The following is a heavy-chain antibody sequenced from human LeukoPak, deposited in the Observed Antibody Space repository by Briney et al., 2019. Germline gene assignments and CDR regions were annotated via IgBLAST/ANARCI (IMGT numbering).Heavy chain of an antibody. D-gene: IGHD4-17*01. CDR1: GFTFSGYG. J-gene: IGHJ4*02. V-gene: IGHV3-30*18. CDR2: ISYDGSNK. CDR3: AKAYGDLTAGFDY. Sequence: GGSLRLSCAASGFTFSGYGMHWVRQAPGKGLEWVAVISYDGSNKYYADSVKGRFTISRDNSKNSLYLQMNSLRTEDTALYYCAKAYGDLTAGFDYWGQGTLVTVSS.